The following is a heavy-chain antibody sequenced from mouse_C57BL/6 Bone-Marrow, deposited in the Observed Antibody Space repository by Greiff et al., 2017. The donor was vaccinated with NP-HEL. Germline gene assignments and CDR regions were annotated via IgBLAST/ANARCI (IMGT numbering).Heavy chain of an antibody. Sequence: VQLQQSGPELVKPGASVKISCTASGYAFSSSWMTWVKQRPGKGLEWIGRIYPGDGDTNYKGKFKGRCILTADKSSSTAYMQLSSLTSEDSAVYFCARRGKWYFDVWGTGTTVTVSS. CDR1: GYAFSSSW. CDR3: ARRGKWYFDV. CDR2: IYPGDGDT. D-gene: IGHD2-1*01. J-gene: IGHJ1*03. V-gene: IGHV1-82*01.